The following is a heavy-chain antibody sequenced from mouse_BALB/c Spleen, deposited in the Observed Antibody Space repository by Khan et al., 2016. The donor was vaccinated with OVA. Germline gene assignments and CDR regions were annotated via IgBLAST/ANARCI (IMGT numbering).Heavy chain of an antibody. CDR1: GFSLTSYG. CDR3: SKWGNSYYATDY. J-gene: IGHJ4*01. Sequence: QVQLKESGPGLVAPSQSLSITCTVSGFSLTSYGVNWVRQPPGKGLEWLGVIWGDGSTNYHSALRSRLSISKDNSKNQVFLKLNSLQTDDTSTYYWSKWGNSYYATDYWGQGTSVTVSS. D-gene: IGHD2-1*01. CDR2: IWGDGST. V-gene: IGHV2-3*01.